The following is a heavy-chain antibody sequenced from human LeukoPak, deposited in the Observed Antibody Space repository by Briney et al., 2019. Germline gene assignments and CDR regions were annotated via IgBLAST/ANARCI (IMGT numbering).Heavy chain of an antibody. CDR3: VLNMVGGQIFDF. V-gene: IGHV3-7*01. D-gene: IGHD3-10*01. CDR1: GITFSNYW. Sequence: GGSLRLSCAASGITFSNYWMSWVRQAPGKGLEWVADIKRHGIEKHYVDAVKGRFTISRDNAKNSLYLQMNSLRAEDTAVYYCVLNMVGGQIFDFWGQGTLVTVSS. CDR2: IKRHGIEK. J-gene: IGHJ4*02.